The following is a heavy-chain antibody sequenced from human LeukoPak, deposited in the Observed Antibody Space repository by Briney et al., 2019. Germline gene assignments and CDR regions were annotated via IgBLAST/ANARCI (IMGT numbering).Heavy chain of an antibody. J-gene: IGHJ5*02. CDR1: GYTFTSYA. CDR3: ARGLSGDIVVVPAASIWFDP. Sequence: ASVKVSCKASGYTFTSYAMNWVRQAPGQGLEWMGGIIPIFGTANYAQKFQGRVTITADESTSTAYMELSSLRSEDTAVYYCARGLSGDIVVVPAASIWFDPWGQGTLVTVSS. V-gene: IGHV1-69*13. D-gene: IGHD2-2*01. CDR2: IIPIFGTA.